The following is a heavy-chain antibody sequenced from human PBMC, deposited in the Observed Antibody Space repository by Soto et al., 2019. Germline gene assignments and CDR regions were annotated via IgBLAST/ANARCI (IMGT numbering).Heavy chain of an antibody. J-gene: IGHJ6*02. V-gene: IGHV1-3*01. CDR1: GYTFTSYA. D-gene: IGHD2-15*01. CDR2: INAGNGNT. Sequence: QVQLVQSGAEVKKPGASVKVSCKASGYTFTSYAMHWVRQAPGQRLEWMGWINAGNGNTKYSQKFQGRVTITRDTSASTAYMELSSLRSEDTAVYYCARWEGGYCSGGSCHTVHYYYYGMDVWGQGTTVTVSS. CDR3: ARWEGGYCSGGSCHTVHYYYYGMDV.